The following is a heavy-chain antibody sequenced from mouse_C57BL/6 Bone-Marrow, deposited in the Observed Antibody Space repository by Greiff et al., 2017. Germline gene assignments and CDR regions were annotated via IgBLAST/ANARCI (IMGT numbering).Heavy chain of an antibody. Sequence: QVQLQQPGAELVRPGSSVKLSCKASGYTFTSYWMHWVKQRPIQGLEWIGNIDPSDSETHYNQKFKDKATLTVDKSSSTAYMQLSSLTSEDSAVYYCARGLVYYAMDYWGQGTSVTVSS. CDR1: GYTFTSYW. V-gene: IGHV1-52*01. CDR2: IDPSDSET. D-gene: IGHD4-1*01. J-gene: IGHJ4*01. CDR3: ARGLVYYAMDY.